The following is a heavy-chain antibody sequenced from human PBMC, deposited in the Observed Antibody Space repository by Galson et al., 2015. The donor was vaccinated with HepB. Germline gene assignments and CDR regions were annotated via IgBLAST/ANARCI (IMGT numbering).Heavy chain of an antibody. Sequence: SLRLSCAASGFRFSNYAMSWVRQAPGKGLEWVSTISGSDDTTYYGDSVNGRFTISRDNSKNMLYLQMNSLRAEDTALYYCAKLITVAGTSHFDYWGQGTQVTVSS. V-gene: IGHV3-23*01. CDR2: ISGSDDTT. CDR1: GFRFSNYA. J-gene: IGHJ4*02. D-gene: IGHD6-19*01. CDR3: AKLITVAGTSHFDY.